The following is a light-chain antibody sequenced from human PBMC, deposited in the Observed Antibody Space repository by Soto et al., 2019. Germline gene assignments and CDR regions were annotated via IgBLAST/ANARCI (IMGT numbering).Light chain of an antibody. J-gene: IGKJ1*01. Sequence: DIQMTQSPSSLSASVGDRVTITCRASQSISSYLNWYQQKPGKDPKILIYAASSLQSGVPSRFSGSGSGTDFTLTISRLQPEDFATYYYQQSYSTPPWTFGQGTKVEIK. CDR3: QQSYSTPPWT. CDR2: AAS. V-gene: IGKV1-39*01. CDR1: QSISSY.